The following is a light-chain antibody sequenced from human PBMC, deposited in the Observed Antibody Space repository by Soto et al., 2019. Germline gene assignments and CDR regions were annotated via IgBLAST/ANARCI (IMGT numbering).Light chain of an antibody. V-gene: IGKV1-39*01. J-gene: IGKJ1*01. CDR1: QRRRTC. Sequence: IQMTQSPSSMSASFGDRVIITCRASQRRRTCLNWYQQKPGEAPKMLISVAYTLHNGVPAMFSVIRSGTPFTLTVNRLQGEDFAVYYCQQTCSSPRTFGQGTTVQI. CDR3: QQTCSSPRT. CDR2: VAY.